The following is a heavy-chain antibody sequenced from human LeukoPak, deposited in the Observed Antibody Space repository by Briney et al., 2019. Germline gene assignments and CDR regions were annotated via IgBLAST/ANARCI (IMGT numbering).Heavy chain of an antibody. V-gene: IGHV4-34*01. J-gene: IGHJ4*02. CDR2: INHSGST. Sequence: SETLSLTCAVYGGSFSGYYWSWIRQPPGKGLEWIGEINHSGSTNYNPSLKSRVTISVDTSKNQFSLKLSSVTAADTAVYYCARHSFWSGYYGYWGQGTLVTVSS. CDR3: ARHSFWSGYYGY. D-gene: IGHD3-3*01. CDR1: GGSFSGYY.